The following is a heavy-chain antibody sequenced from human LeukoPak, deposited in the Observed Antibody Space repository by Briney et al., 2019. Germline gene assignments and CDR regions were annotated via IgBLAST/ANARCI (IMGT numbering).Heavy chain of an antibody. D-gene: IGHD5-18*01. V-gene: IGHV3-74*01. CDR1: GFTFTSYW. CDR3: ARDVSDTALAVGY. CDR2: CNSDGSTT. J-gene: IGHJ4*02. Sequence: SGRSLRLSCAASGFTFTSYWMHWVRQAPGKGLVWVSRCNSDGSTTSYADSVKGRFTISRDNAKNTLYLQMNSLRAEDTAVYYCARDVSDTALAVGYWGQGTLVTVSS.